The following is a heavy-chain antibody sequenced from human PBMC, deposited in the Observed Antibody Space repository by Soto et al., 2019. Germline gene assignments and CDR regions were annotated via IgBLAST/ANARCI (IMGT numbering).Heavy chain of an antibody. CDR3: ARDMIDIGVSGTHYYYGMDV. D-gene: IGHD2-21*01. Sequence: QVQLQESGPGLVKPSETLSLTCTVSGGSISNYYWSWIRQPPGKGLEWIGYIYYSGSTNYNPSLKRRVTIAVDTSKIPFSLKLSSVTAADAAVYYSARDMIDIGVSGTHYYYGMDVWGQGTTVTVSS. CDR1: GGSISNYY. CDR2: IYYSGST. V-gene: IGHV4-59*01. J-gene: IGHJ6*02.